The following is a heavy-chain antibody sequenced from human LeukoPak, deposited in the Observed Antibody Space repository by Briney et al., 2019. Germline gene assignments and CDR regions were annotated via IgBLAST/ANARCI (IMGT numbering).Heavy chain of an antibody. CDR1: GGSISSYY. J-gene: IGHJ3*02. Sequence: PSETLSLTCTVSGGSISSYYWSWIRQPPGKGLEWIGYIYYSGSTNYNPSLKSRVTISVDTSKNQFSLKLSSVTAADTAVYYCAGGYSSSWYMANNAFDIWGQGTMVTVSS. V-gene: IGHV4-59*01. CDR2: IYYSGST. CDR3: AGGYSSSWYMANNAFDI. D-gene: IGHD6-13*01.